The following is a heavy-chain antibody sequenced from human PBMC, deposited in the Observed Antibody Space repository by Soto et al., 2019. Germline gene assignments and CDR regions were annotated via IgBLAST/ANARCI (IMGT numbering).Heavy chain of an antibody. CDR2: IYYSGST. V-gene: IGHV4-31*03. J-gene: IGHJ5*02. Sequence: PSETLSLTCTVSGGSISSGGYYWSWIRQHPGKGLEWIGYIYYSGSTYYNPSLKSRVTISVDTSKNQFSLKLSSVTAADTAVYYCARDSTRFGEFFGWFDPWGQGTLVTVSS. CDR1: GGSISSGGYY. CDR3: ARDSTRFGEFFGWFDP. D-gene: IGHD3-10*01.